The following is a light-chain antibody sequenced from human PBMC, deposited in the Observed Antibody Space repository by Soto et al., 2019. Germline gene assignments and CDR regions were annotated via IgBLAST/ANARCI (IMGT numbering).Light chain of an antibody. V-gene: IGKV1-6*01. CDR3: LQDFKYPRT. J-gene: IGKJ1*01. CDR1: QDIRAE. CDR2: GTF. Sequence: AIQMTQSPSSLSASVGDRVTITCRASQDIRAELGWYQQKPGKAPKLLIYGTFSLQSGVPSRFSGSGSGTDFTLTISSLQHDDFATYYCLQDFKYPRTFGQGTKVEVK.